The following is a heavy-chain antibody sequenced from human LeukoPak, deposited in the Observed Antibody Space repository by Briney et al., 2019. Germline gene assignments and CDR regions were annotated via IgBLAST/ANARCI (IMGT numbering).Heavy chain of an antibody. V-gene: IGHV4-39*02. J-gene: IGHJ3*02. CDR1: GGSISSSSYY. D-gene: IGHD2-15*01. Sequence: PSETLSLTCTVSGGSISSSSYYWVWIRQPLGKGLEWIGSIYYSGSTYYNPSLKSRVTISVDTSKNQFSLKLSSVTAADTAVYYCARDRHSRGLFDIWGQGTMVTVSS. CDR2: IYYSGST. CDR3: ARDRHSRGLFDI.